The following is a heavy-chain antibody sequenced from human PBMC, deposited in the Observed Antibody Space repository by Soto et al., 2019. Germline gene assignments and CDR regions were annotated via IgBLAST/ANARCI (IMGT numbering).Heavy chain of an antibody. J-gene: IGHJ6*02. CDR3: ARAHGDYDYYYYGMDV. V-gene: IGHV4-61*08. Sequence: SETLSLTCTVSGGSISSGVYYWSWIRQHPGKGLEWIGYIYYSGSTNYNPSLKSRVTISVDTSKNQFSLKLSSVTAADTAVYYCARAHGDYDYYYYGMDVWGQGTTVTVSS. CDR1: GGSISSGVYY. D-gene: IGHD4-17*01. CDR2: IYYSGST.